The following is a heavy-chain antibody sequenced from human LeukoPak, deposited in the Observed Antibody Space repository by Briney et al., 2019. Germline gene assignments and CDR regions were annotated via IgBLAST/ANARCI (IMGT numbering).Heavy chain of an antibody. CDR3: ARDQPDYDILTGYRGREVDY. V-gene: IGHV1-2*02. CDR2: INPNSGGT. D-gene: IGHD3-9*01. CDR1: GYTFTGYY. J-gene: IGHJ4*02. Sequence: ASVKVSCKASGYTFTGYYMHWVRQAPGQGLEWMGWINPNSGGTNYAQRFQGRVTMTRDTSTSTAYMELSRLRSDDTAVYYCARDQPDYDILTGYRGREVDYWGQGTLVTVSS.